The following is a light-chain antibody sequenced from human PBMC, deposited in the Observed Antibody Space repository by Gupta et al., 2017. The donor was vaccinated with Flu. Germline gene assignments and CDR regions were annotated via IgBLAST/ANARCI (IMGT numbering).Light chain of an antibody. CDR1: GGYNS. CDR3: NSYVSDNIFANYI. J-gene: IGLJ1*01. Sequence: GGYNSVSWYRQHPGKAPQRIIYGVSYRPSGISHRFSASKSGNTASLTISGLQAEDEADYYCNSYVSDNIFANYIFGTGTKVTVL. CDR2: GVS. V-gene: IGLV2-14*03.